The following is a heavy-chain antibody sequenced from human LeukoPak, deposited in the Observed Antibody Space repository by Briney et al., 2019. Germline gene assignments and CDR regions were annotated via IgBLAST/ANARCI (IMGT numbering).Heavy chain of an antibody. Sequence: SETLSLTCTVSGVXIISSSYDWRWLRQPPGKGLEWLGSVNYGGSTDYNPSLKSRVTISVDASKNQFSLKMRSVTAADTAVYYCARHFDNWGQGTLVTVSS. J-gene: IGHJ4*02. V-gene: IGHV4-39*01. CDR2: VNYGGST. CDR1: GVXIISSSYD. CDR3: ARHFDN.